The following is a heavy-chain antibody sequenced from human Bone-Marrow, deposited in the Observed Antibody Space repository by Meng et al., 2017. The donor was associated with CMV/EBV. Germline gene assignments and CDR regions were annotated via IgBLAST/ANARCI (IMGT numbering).Heavy chain of an antibody. CDR3: ARDLPHYSLDY. CDR2: ISPSSSYI. J-gene: IGHJ4*02. D-gene: IGHD4-11*01. V-gene: IGHV3-21*01. CDR1: GFTFSTYN. Sequence: GESLKISCAASGFTFSTYNMNWVRQAPGKGLEWVSSISPSSSYIYYADSVKGRFTISRDNAKNSLYLQMNSLRAEDTAVYYCARDLPHYSLDYWGQGTLVTVSS.